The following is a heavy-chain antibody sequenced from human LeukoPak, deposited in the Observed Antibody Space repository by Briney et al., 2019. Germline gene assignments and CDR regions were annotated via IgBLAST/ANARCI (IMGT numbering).Heavy chain of an antibody. Sequence: SETLSLTCTVSGGSISSYYWSWIRQPPGKGLEWIGYIYYSGSTNYNPSLKSRVTISVDTSKNQFSLKLSSVTAADTAVYYCAGRYFDRLLAQSNYYYYGMDVWGQGTTVTVSS. CDR3: AGRYFDRLLAQSNYYYYGMDV. CDR1: GGSISSYY. CDR2: IYYSGST. J-gene: IGHJ6*02. V-gene: IGHV4-59*01. D-gene: IGHD3-9*01.